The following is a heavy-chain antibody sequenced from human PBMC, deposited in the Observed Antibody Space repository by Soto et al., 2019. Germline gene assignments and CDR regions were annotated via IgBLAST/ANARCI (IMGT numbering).Heavy chain of an antibody. D-gene: IGHD6-6*01. V-gene: IGHV1-2*04. CDR3: ARDQVEITARAVRGPEIAARPFDY. Sequence: ASVKVSCKASGYTFTGYYMHWVRQAPGQGLEWMGWINPNSGGTNYAQKFRGWVTMTRDTSISTAYMELSRLRSDDTAVYYCARDQVEITARAVRGPEIAARPFDYWGQGTLVTVSS. CDR1: GYTFTGYY. J-gene: IGHJ4*02. CDR2: INPNSGGT.